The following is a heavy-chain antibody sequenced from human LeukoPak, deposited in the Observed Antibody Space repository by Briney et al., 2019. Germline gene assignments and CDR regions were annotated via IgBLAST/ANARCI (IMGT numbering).Heavy chain of an antibody. J-gene: IGHJ4*02. Sequence: GGSLRLSCAASGFTFRSYAMSWVRQAPGRGLEWVSVISGNSLSTFYADSVKGRFTISRDNSKNTLYLQMNSLRAEDTAVYYCAKGSPHFGYWGQGTLVTVSS. CDR3: AKGSPHFGY. CDR1: GFTFRSYA. CDR2: ISGNSLST. V-gene: IGHV3-23*01.